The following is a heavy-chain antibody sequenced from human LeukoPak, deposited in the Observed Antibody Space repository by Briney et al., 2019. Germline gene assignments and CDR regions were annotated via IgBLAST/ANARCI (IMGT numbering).Heavy chain of an antibody. V-gene: IGHV3-21*01. CDR1: GFPFSSYA. Sequence: GGSLRLSCAVPGFPFSSYAMNWVRQAPGKGLEWVSSISSSSSYIYYADSVKGRFTISRDNAKNSLYLQMNSLRAEDTAVYYCASSLVAGYYYYSYYYMDVWGKGTTVTVSS. CDR2: ISSSSSYI. CDR3: ASSLVAGYYYYSYYYMDV. J-gene: IGHJ6*03. D-gene: IGHD5-18*01.